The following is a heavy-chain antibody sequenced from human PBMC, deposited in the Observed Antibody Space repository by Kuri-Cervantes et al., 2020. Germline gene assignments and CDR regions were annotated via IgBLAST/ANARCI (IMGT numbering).Heavy chain of an antibody. CDR3: ARGYFDWLSLGDAFDI. CDR2: IIPIFGTA. J-gene: IGHJ3*02. V-gene: IGHV1-69*13. D-gene: IGHD3-9*01. Sequence: SVKVSCKASGGTFSSYAISWVRQAPGQGLEWMGGIIPIFGTANYAQKFQGRVTITADESTSTAYMELSSLRSEDTAVYYCARGYFDWLSLGDAFDIWGQGTMVTVSS. CDR1: GGTFSSYA.